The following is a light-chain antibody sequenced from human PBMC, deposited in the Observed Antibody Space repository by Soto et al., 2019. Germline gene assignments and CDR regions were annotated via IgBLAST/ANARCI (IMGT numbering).Light chain of an antibody. CDR3: QYYDSLLRGVV. CDR1: SSNIGAGYD. Sequence: QSVLTQPPSVSGAPGQRVTISCTGSSSNIGAGYDVHWYQQLPGTAPKLLIYGNSNRPSGVPDRFSGSKSGTSASLAITGLQAEDEADYYFQYYDSLLRGVVFGTGTKLTVL. V-gene: IGLV1-40*01. J-gene: IGLJ2*01. CDR2: GNS.